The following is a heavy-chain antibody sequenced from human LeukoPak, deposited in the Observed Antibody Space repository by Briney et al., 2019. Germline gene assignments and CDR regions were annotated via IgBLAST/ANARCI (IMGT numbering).Heavy chain of an antibody. J-gene: IGHJ5*02. CDR1: GYSFTSSW. Sequence: GESLKISCQASGYSFTSSWIGWARQMPGKGLEWMAIINPGDSDSRYSPSFQGQVTISADKSISTVYLQWGSLKASDTAMYYCARQPGAGWFDPWGQGTLVTVSS. V-gene: IGHV5-51*01. CDR3: ARQPGAGWFDP. D-gene: IGHD3-10*01. CDR2: INPGDSDS.